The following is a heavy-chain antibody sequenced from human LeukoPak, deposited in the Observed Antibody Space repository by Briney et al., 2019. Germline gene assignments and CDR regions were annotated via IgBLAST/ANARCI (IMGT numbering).Heavy chain of an antibody. CDR2: IIPVFSTA. CDR3: AREVDFWTYDC. Sequence: SVKVSCKASGGTFSSYAISWVRQAPGQGLEWMGGIIPVFSTANYAQKFQGRVTITTDESTSTAYMELSSLRSEDTAVYYCAREVDFWTYDCWGQGTLVTVSS. V-gene: IGHV1-69*05. CDR1: GGTFSSYA. D-gene: IGHD3-3*01. J-gene: IGHJ4*02.